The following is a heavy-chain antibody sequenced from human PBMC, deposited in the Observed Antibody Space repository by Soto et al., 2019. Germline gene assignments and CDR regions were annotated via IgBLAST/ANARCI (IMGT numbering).Heavy chain of an antibody. V-gene: IGHV4-59*01. CDR2: IYYSGST. D-gene: IGHD3-22*01. CDR3: ARNNGRENYYDSSGYWYYFDY. CDR1: GGSISSYY. Sequence: SETLSLTCTASGGSISSYYWSWIRQPPGKGLEWIGYIYYSGSTNYKSSLKSRVTISVDTSKNQFSLKLSSVTAADTAVYYCARNNGRENYYDSSGYWYYFDYWGQGTLVTVSS. J-gene: IGHJ4*02.